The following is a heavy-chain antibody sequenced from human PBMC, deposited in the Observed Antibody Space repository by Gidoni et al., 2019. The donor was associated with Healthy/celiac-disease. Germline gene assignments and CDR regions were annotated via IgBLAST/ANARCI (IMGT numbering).Heavy chain of an antibody. J-gene: IGHJ4*02. CDR1: GYPFTGDY. V-gene: IGHV1-2*02. CDR2: INPNSGGT. CDR3: ARAALELYSGYGAY. D-gene: IGHD5-12*01. Sequence: QVQLVQSGAEVKKPGASVTVSCKASGYPFTGDYMHWVRQAPGQGLEWMGWINPNSGGTNDAQKFQGRVTMTRDTSISTAYMELSRLRSDDTAVYYCARAALELYSGYGAYWGQGTLVTVSS.